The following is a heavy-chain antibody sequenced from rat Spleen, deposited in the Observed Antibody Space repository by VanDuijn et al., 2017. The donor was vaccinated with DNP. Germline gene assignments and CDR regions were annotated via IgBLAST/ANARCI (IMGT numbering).Heavy chain of an antibody. CDR1: GFTFSDYN. J-gene: IGHJ2*01. D-gene: IGHD4-3*01. V-gene: IGHV5-7*01. CDR3: ARHNSGFDY. Sequence: EVQLVESGGGLVQPGRSLKLSCAASGFTFSDYNMAWVRQAPKKGLEWVATISYDGSSTYYRDSVKGRFTISRDNAKSTLYLQMDSLRSEDTATYDCARHNSGFDYWGQGVMVTVSS. CDR2: ISYDGSST.